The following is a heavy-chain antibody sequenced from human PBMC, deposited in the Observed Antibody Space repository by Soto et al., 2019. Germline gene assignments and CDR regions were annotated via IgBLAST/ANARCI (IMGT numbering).Heavy chain of an antibody. Sequence: SETLSLTCTVSGGSISSGGYYWSWIRQHPGKGLEWIGYIYYSGSTYYNPSLKSRVTISVDTSKNQFSLKLSSVTAADTAVYYCARGGHSSSRKQYFDYWGQGTLVSAPQ. J-gene: IGHJ4*02. CDR2: IYYSGST. CDR3: ARGGHSSSRKQYFDY. D-gene: IGHD6-13*01. CDR1: GGSISSGGYY. V-gene: IGHV4-31*03.